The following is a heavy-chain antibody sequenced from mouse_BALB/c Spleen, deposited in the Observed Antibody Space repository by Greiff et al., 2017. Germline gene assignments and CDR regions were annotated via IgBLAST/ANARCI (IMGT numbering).Heavy chain of an antibody. CDR1: GYTFTSYW. Sequence: EVQLQQSGTVLARPGASVKMSCKASGYTFTSYWMHWVKQRPGQGLEWIGAIYPGNSDTSYNQKFKGKAKLTAVTSTSTAYMELSSLTNEDSAVYYCLYYYGIPYYFDYWGQGTTLTVSS. V-gene: IGHV1-5*01. CDR2: IYPGNSDT. CDR3: LYYYGIPYYFDY. D-gene: IGHD1-1*01. J-gene: IGHJ2*01.